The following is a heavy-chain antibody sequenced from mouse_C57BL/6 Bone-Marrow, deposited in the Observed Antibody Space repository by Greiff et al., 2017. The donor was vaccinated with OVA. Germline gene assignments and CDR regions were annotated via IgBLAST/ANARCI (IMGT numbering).Heavy chain of an antibody. V-gene: IGHV1-76*01. J-gene: IGHJ2*01. D-gene: IGHD2-5*01. CDR1: GYTFTDYY. Sequence: QVQLQQSGAELVRPGASVKLSCKASGYTFTDYYINWVKQRPGQGLEWIARIYPGSGNTYYNEKFKGKATLTAEKSSSTAYMQLSSLTSEDSAVYFCARGSNIDYWGQGTTLTVSS. CDR2: IYPGSGNT. CDR3: ARGSNIDY.